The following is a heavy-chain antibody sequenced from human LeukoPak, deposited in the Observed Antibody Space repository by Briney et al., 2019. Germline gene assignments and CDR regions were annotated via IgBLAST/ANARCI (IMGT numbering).Heavy chain of an antibody. D-gene: IGHD2-21*01. CDR1: GGTFSSYA. CDR2: IIPILTKA. V-gene: IGHV1-69*04. Sequence: EASVKVSCKASGGTFSSYAITWVRQAPGQGLEWMGRIIPILTKANYAQKFQGRVTITADKSTGTAYMELSSLGSEDTAVYYCARAGDGPLGYFDYWGQGTLVTVSS. CDR3: ARAGDGPLGYFDY. J-gene: IGHJ4*02.